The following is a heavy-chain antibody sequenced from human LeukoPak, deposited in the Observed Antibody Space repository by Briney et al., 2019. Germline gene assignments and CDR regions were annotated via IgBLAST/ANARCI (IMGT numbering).Heavy chain of an antibody. CDR2: IIPIFGTA. D-gene: IGHD3-22*01. CDR3: ARDLVAHYYDSSGHSFRHAFDI. V-gene: IGHV1-69*05. CDR1: GGTFSSYA. J-gene: IGHJ3*02. Sequence: SVKVSCKASGGTFSSYAISWVRQAPGQGLEWMGGIIPIFGTANYAQKFQGRVTITTDESTSTAYMELSSLRSEDTAVYYCARDLVAHYYDSSGHSFRHAFDIWAKGQWSPSLQ.